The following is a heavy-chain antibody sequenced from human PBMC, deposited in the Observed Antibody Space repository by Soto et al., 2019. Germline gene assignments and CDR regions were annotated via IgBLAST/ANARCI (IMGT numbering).Heavy chain of an antibody. CDR2: IYSGDSDT. CDR3: AREVIVVVPAAATRNDCYYYYGMDV. D-gene: IGHD2-2*01. CDR1: GYSFTSYW. V-gene: IGHV5-51*01. J-gene: IGHJ6*02. Sequence: GESLKISCKGSGYSFTSYWIGWVRQMPGKGLEWMGIIYSGDSDTRYSPSFQGQVTISADKSISTAYLQWSSLKASDTAMYYCAREVIVVVPAAATRNDCYYYYGMDVWGQGTTVTVSS.